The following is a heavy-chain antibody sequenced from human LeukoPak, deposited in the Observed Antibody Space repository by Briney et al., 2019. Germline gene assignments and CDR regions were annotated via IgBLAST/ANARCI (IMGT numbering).Heavy chain of an antibody. Sequence: SETLSLTCTVSGGSISSGDYYWSWIRQPPGKGLEWIGYIYYSGSTYYNPSLKSRVTISVDTSKNQFSLKLSSVTAADTAVYYCARDRYYDILTGYSTHDAAGESDYWGQGTLVTVSS. V-gene: IGHV4-30-4*01. J-gene: IGHJ4*02. CDR2: IYYSGST. D-gene: IGHD3-9*01. CDR1: GGSISSGDYY. CDR3: ARDRYYDILTGYSTHDAAGESDY.